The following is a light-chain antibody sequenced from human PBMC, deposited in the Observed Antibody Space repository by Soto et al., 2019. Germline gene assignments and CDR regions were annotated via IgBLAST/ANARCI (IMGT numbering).Light chain of an antibody. Sequence: EIVLTQSPGTLSLSPGERATLSCRASQSVSASFLAWYQQKPGQAPRLLIYGASSRATGIPDRFSGSGSGTDFTHTISRLEPEDAAVYYCQQRGTFGQGTKLEI. CDR1: QSVSASF. CDR2: GAS. V-gene: IGKV3-20*01. J-gene: IGKJ2*02. CDR3: QQRGT.